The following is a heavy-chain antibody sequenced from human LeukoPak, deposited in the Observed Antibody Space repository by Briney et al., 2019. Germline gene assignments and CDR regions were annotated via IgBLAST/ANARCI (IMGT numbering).Heavy chain of an antibody. V-gene: IGHV3-23*01. J-gene: IGHJ4*02. Sequence: GGSLRLSCVASGFTFSSSWMTWVRQAPGRGLEWVSAITGSGAFTDYADSVKGRFTISRDNSKNMLYLQMNSLRAEDTAVYYCAKRSAESSGYFDYWGQGTLVTVSS. D-gene: IGHD6-19*01. CDR2: ITGSGAFT. CDR1: GFTFSSSW. CDR3: AKRSAESSGYFDY.